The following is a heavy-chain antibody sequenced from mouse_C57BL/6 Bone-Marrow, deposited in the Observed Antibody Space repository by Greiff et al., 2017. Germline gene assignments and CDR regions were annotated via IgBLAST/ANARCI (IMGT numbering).Heavy chain of an antibody. V-gene: IGHV1-80*01. CDR2: IYPGDGDT. Sequence: QVQLQQSGAALVKPGSSVTISCKASGYAFSSYWMNWVKQRPGKGLEWIGQIYPGDGDTNYNGKFKGKATLTADKSSSTAYMQLSSLTSEDSAVYFCARATTVVGFDYWGQGTTLTVSS. D-gene: IGHD1-1*01. CDR1: GYAFSSYW. CDR3: ARATTVVGFDY. J-gene: IGHJ2*01.